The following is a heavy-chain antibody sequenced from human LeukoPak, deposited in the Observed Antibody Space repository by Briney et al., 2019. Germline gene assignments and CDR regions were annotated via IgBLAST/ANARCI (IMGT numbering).Heavy chain of an antibody. J-gene: IGHJ4*02. Sequence: GGALRLSCAASGFTFSSYAMSWVRQAPGKGLEWVSAISGSGGSTYYADSVKGRFTISRDNSKDTLYLQMNSLRAEDTAVYYCAKARSLGQWLVPNDYWGQGTLVTVSS. V-gene: IGHV3-23*01. CDR2: ISGSGGST. CDR3: AKARSLGQWLVPNDY. CDR1: GFTFSSYA. D-gene: IGHD6-19*01.